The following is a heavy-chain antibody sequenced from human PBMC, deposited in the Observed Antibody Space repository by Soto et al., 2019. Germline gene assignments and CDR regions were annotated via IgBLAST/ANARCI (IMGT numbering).Heavy chain of an antibody. D-gene: IGHD2-15*01. CDR1: GVTFSSYA. J-gene: IGHJ4*02. CDR3: ARDAHSSLYYFDY. CDR2: IIPIFGTA. V-gene: IGHV1-69*13. Sequence: ASVKVSCKASGVTFSSYAISWVRQAPGQGLEWMGGIIPIFGTANYAQKFQGRVTITADESTSTAYMELSSLRSEDTAVYYCARDAHSSLYYFDYWGQGTLVTVSS.